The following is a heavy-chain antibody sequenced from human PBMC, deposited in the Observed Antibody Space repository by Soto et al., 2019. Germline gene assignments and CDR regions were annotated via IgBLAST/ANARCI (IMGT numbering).Heavy chain of an antibody. V-gene: IGHV4-59*01. J-gene: IGHJ4*02. D-gene: IGHD3-3*02. CDR2: ISYSGNT. CDR1: SGSISSYY. CDR3: ARMERSKEGLAVYYYDY. Sequence: SETLSLTCTVSSGSISSYYRSWIRQPPGKGLEWIGYISYSGNTNYNPSLKSRVTLSADTSKNQLSLNLTSATAADTAVYYCARMERSKEGLAVYYYDYWGQGTLVTVSS.